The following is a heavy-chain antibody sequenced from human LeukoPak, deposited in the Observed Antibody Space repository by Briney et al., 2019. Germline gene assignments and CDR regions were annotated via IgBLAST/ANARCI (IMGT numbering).Heavy chain of an antibody. CDR2: IYSGGST. J-gene: IGHJ4*02. Sequence: GGSLRLSCAASGFTFSSYWMSWVRQAPGKGLEWVSVIYSGGSTYYADSVKGRFTISRDNSKNTLYLQMNSLRAEDTAVYYCARVYQSYSGYVDYWGQGTLVTVSS. V-gene: IGHV3-53*01. D-gene: IGHD3-10*01. CDR3: ARVYQSYSGYVDY. CDR1: GFTFSSYW.